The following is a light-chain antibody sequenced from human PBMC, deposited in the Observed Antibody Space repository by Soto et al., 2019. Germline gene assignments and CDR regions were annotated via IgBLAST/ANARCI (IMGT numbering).Light chain of an antibody. J-gene: IGKJ4*01. Sequence: EIVLTQSPDTLSLSPGQRATLSCRASQTIDSTYLAWYQQKPCLPPRLLIYDANNRATGIPDRFGASGSGADFTLTISPLEPEDFAVYYCQQYGTSPLTFGGGTKVEIK. CDR1: QTIDSTY. V-gene: IGKV3D-20*01. CDR3: QQYGTSPLT. CDR2: DAN.